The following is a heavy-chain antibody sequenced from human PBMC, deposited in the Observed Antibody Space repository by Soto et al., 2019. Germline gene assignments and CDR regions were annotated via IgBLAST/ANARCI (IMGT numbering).Heavy chain of an antibody. D-gene: IGHD3-22*01. Sequence: GGPRRLSGPSLMITFSKTCMTWVRQARGKGRDWVGRVETKADGGTKNNAPSAKGRLTLSRDESKSTLYLQMNSLQTDDTAVYYCPTNYYCSCGYHGARPYYYYYGMDVWGQGSTVTVSS. CDR3: PTNYYCSCGYHGARPYYYYYGMDV. J-gene: IGHJ6*02. CDR1: MITFSKTC. CDR2: VETKADGGTK. V-gene: IGHV3-15*06.